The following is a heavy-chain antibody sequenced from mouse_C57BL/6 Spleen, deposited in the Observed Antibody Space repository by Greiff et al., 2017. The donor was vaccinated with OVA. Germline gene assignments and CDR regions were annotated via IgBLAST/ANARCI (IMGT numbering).Heavy chain of an antibody. Sequence: EVQLQESGPELVKPGASVKIPCKASGYTFTDYNMDWVKQSHGKSLEWIGDINPNNGGTIYNQKFKGKATLTVDKSSSTAYMELRSLTSEDTAVYYCARKLGLDFDYWGQGTTLTVSS. V-gene: IGHV1-18*01. CDR1: GYTFTDYN. D-gene: IGHD4-1*01. CDR3: ARKLGLDFDY. CDR2: INPNNGGT. J-gene: IGHJ2*01.